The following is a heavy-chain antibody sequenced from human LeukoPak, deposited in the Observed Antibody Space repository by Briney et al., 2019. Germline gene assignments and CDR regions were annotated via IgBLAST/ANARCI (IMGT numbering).Heavy chain of an antibody. V-gene: IGHV1-46*01. J-gene: IGHJ4*02. CDR2: INPNYGGT. Sequence: ASVKVSCKASGYSFTSYYIHWVRQAPRQGLEWMGMINPNYGGTAYAQMFKGGVTLTRDTSTSTVYMELSSLKSEDTAVYFCARDQGRTADYVWGSYFDYWGQGALDTVSS. CDR1: GYSFTSYY. CDR3: ARDQGRTADYVWGSYFDY. D-gene: IGHD3-16*01.